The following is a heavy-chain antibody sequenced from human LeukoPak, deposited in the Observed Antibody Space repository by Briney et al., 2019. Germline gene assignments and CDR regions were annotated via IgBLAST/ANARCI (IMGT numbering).Heavy chain of an antibody. Sequence: GESLKISCKGSGYSFSSYWIAWVRQMPGKGLEWVGIIYPGDSNTRYSPSFQGQVTISADKSISTAYLQWASLKASDTAMYYCATLRRSFDYWGQGTLVTVSS. J-gene: IGHJ4*02. D-gene: IGHD3-16*01. CDR3: ATLRRSFDY. CDR1: GYSFSSYW. CDR2: IYPGDSNT. V-gene: IGHV5-51*01.